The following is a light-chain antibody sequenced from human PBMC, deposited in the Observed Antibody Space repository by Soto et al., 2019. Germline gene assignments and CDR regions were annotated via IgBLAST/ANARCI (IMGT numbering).Light chain of an antibody. J-gene: IGKJ2*03. Sequence: DIQMTQSPSSVSASIGDTVTITCRASQDINVYLNWYQQKPGEVPKLLIYSASTLHSGVPSRFSGSGSETYFTLTIRSLQPEDFATYYCQHGYFAPYSFGHGTKVDI. CDR1: QDINVY. CDR2: SAS. CDR3: QHGYFAPYS. V-gene: IGKV1-39*01.